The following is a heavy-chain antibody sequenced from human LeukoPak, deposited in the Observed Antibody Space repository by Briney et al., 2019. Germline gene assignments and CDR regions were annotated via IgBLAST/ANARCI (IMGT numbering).Heavy chain of an antibody. J-gene: IGHJ6*02. CDR1: GFTFSSYA. CDR3: ATPLDV. CDR2: ISGSGGTT. Sequence: GGSLRLSCAASGFTFSSYAMSWVRQAPGKGLEWVSVISGSGGTTHYADSVKGRFAISRDNAKNSLYLQMNSLGDEDTAVYYCATPLDVWGQGTTVTVSS. V-gene: IGHV3-23*01.